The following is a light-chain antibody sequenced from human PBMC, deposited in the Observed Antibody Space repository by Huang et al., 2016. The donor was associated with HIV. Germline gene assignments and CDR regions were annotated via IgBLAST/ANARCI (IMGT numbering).Light chain of an antibody. J-gene: IGKJ4*01. CDR1: QNINNY. CDR2: DSF. V-gene: IGKV3-11*01. Sequence: DIVLTQSPATLSLSPGQRATLSCRASQNINNYLVWYQQKPGQAPRLLIYDSFNRATGIPARCSGSVSGTDFTLTINTLEPEDFAVYYCQQRGAWPLTFGGGTKVEIK. CDR3: QQRGAWPLT.